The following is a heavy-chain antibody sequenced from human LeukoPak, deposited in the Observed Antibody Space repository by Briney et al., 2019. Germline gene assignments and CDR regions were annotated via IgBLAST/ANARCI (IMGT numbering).Heavy chain of an antibody. CDR3: ARGLNTRDGYNGYY. CDR1: GFTFSSYE. Sequence: PGGSLRLSCAASGFTFSSYEMNWVRQAPGKGLEWVSYISSSGSTIYYADSVKGRFTISRDNAKNSLYLQMNSLRAEDTVVYYCARGLNTRDGYNGYYWGQGTLVTVSS. V-gene: IGHV3-48*03. D-gene: IGHD5-24*01. J-gene: IGHJ4*02. CDR2: ISSSGSTI.